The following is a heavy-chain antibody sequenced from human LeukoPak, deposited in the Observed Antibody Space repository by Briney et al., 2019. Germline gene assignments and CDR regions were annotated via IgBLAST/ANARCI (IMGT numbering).Heavy chain of an antibody. CDR3: ARSAGSTYYFDY. V-gene: IGHV1-69*04. J-gene: IGHJ4*02. CDR2: IIPILGIA. Sequence: SVKVSCKASGGTFSSYAISWVRQAPGQGLEWMGRIIPILGIANYAQKFQGRVTITADKSTSTAYMELSSLRSEDTAVYYCARSAGSTYYFDYWGQGTLVTVSS. CDR1: GGTFSSYA.